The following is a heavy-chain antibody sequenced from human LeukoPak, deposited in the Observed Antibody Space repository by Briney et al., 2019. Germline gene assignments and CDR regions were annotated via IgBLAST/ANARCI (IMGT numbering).Heavy chain of an antibody. V-gene: IGHV3-49*04. CDR1: GFTFCDYA. CDR3: TRDFGDYYGSGSYSLY. J-gene: IGHJ4*02. Sequence: GGSLRLSCTASGFTFCDYAMSWVRQAPGKGLEGVGFIRSKAYGGTTEYAASVKGRFTISRDDSKSIAYLQMNSLKTEDTAVYYCTRDFGDYYGSGSYSLYWGQGTLVTVSS. CDR2: IRSKAYGGTT. D-gene: IGHD3-10*01.